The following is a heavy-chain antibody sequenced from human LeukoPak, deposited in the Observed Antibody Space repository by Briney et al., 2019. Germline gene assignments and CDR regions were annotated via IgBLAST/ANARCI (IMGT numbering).Heavy chain of an antibody. D-gene: IGHD3-16*02. V-gene: IGHV4-34*01. Sequence: SETLSLTCAVYGGSFSGYYWSWIRQPPGKGLEWIGEINHSGSTNYNPSLKSRVTISVDTSKNQFSLKLSSVTAADTAVYYRARVSLWAAYFDYWGQGTLVTVSS. CDR2: INHSGST. CDR3: ARVSLWAAYFDY. CDR1: GGSFSGYY. J-gene: IGHJ4*02.